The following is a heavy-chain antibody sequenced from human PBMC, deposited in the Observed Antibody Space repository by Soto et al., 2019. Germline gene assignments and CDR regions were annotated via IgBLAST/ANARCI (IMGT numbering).Heavy chain of an antibody. V-gene: IGHV2-5*02. Sequence: QITLKESGPTLVKPTQTLTLTCTFSGFSLSTSGVGVGWIRQPPGKALEWLALIYWDDDKRYSTSLKSRLTITKDTSKNQVVLTMTNMDPVDTATYYCAHGGGCSGGSCYLPLNWGQGTLVTVSS. D-gene: IGHD2-15*01. CDR2: IYWDDDK. J-gene: IGHJ4*02. CDR3: AHGGGCSGGSCYLPLN. CDR1: GFSLSTSGVG.